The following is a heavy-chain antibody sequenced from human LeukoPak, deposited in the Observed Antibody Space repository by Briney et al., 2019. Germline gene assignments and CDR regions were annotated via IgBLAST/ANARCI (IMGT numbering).Heavy chain of an antibody. J-gene: IGHJ4*02. Sequence: GGSLRLSCAASRLTFSSYAMSWVRQAPGKGRECVSAISGSGGSTYYADSVKGRFTISRDNSKNTLYLQMNSLRAEDTAVYYCAKDPGETMARGVSYYFDYWGQGTLVTVSS. CDR2: ISGSGGST. CDR1: RLTFSSYA. D-gene: IGHD3-10*01. V-gene: IGHV3-23*01. CDR3: AKDPGETMARGVSYYFDY.